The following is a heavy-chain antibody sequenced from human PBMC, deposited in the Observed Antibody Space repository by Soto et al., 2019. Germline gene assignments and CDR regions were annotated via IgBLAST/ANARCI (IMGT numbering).Heavy chain of an antibody. Sequence: QVQLVQYGAEVKKPGASVQVSCRASGYTFSNYGITWVRQAPGQGLEWMGWISAYKGNTDYAQKLQGRVTMTTDTSTSTFYMELRSLRFDDTAVYYCASRSGQLPYYFDYWGQGTLVTVSS. D-gene: IGHD6-6*01. CDR2: ISAYKGNT. CDR3: ASRSGQLPYYFDY. J-gene: IGHJ4*02. CDR1: GYTFSNYG. V-gene: IGHV1-18*01.